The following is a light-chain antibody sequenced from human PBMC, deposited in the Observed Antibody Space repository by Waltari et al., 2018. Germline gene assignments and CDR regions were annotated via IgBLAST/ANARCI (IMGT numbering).Light chain of an antibody. CDR1: QIIIHNY. V-gene: IGKV3-20*01. CDR2: GAS. Sequence: IVLTQSPGTLSLSPGERGTLSCRASQIIIHNYLAWFQQKPGQAPTLLMYGASTRAAGIPDRVSGSGSGTDFTLTISRFEPEDSAVYFCQQYGQSPPNSFGGGTKVEIK. CDR3: QQYGQSPPNS. J-gene: IGKJ4*01.